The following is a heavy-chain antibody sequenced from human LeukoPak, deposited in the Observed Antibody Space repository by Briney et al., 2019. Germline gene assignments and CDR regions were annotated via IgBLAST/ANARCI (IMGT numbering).Heavy chain of an antibody. CDR2: IYYSGST. D-gene: IGHD3-10*01. Sequence: SETLSLTCTVSGGSISSYYWSWIRQPPGKGLEWIGYIYYSGSTNYNPSLKSRVTISVDTSKNQFSLKLSSVTAADTAVYYCARDRGPYYFDYWGQGTLVTASS. CDR3: ARDRGPYYFDY. CDR1: GGSISSYY. J-gene: IGHJ4*02. V-gene: IGHV4-59*01.